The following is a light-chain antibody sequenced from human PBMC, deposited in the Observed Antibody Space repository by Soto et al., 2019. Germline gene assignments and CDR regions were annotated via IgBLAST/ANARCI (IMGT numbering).Light chain of an antibody. V-gene: IGLV1-44*01. CDR2: SNN. CDR1: SSNIGSNT. CDR3: AAGDDSLNGYV. Sequence: QAVVTQPPSASGTPGQRVTISCSGSSSNIGSNTVNWYQQLPGTAPKHLISSNNQRPSGVPDRFSGSKSGTSASLAISGLQSEEEADYYSAAGDDSLNGYVFGTGTKLTVL. J-gene: IGLJ1*01.